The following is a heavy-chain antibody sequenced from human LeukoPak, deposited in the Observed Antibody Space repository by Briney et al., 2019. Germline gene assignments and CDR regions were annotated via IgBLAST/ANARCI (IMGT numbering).Heavy chain of an antibody. CDR1: GGSFSISSYY. CDR2: IHYSGSS. D-gene: IGHD3-22*01. V-gene: IGHV4-39*01. CDR3: ARTRFRYYYDTNGYYHDY. Sequence: SETLSLTCTVSGGSFSISSYYWGWTRQPPGKRLEWIGSIHYSGSSYYNPSLKSRVTISVDTSKNQFSLKLSSVTAADTAVYFCARTRFRYYYDTNGYYHDYWGQGTLVTVSS. J-gene: IGHJ4*02.